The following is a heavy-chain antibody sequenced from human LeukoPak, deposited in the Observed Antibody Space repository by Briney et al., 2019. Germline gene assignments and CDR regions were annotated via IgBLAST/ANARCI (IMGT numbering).Heavy chain of an antibody. CDR1: GYTFTGYY. Sequence: ASVKVSCKASGYTFTGYYMHWVRQAPGQGLEWMGWINPNSGNTNYAQKLQGRVTMTTDTSTSTAYMELRSLRSDDTAVYYCARGSGSYYYYMDVWGKGTTVTVSS. D-gene: IGHD3-10*01. J-gene: IGHJ6*03. V-gene: IGHV1-18*04. CDR2: INPNSGNT. CDR3: ARGSGSYYYYMDV.